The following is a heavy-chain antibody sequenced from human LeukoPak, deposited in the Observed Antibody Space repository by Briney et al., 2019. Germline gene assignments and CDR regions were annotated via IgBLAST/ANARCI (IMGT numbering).Heavy chain of an antibody. D-gene: IGHD4-17*01. CDR3: ARDDYGDYDPDYYYYYMDV. V-gene: IGHV1-18*01. CDR2: ISAYNGNT. Sequence: GASVKVSCKASGYTFTSYGISWVRQAPGQGLEWMGWISAYNGNTNYAQKLQGRVTMTTDTSTSTAYMELRSLRSDDTAVYYCARDDYGDYDPDYYYYYMDVWGKGTTVTVSS. CDR1: GYTFTSYG. J-gene: IGHJ6*03.